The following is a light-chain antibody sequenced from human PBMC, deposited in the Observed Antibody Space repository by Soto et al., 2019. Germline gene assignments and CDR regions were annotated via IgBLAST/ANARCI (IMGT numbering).Light chain of an antibody. Sequence: EFVLTQSPCTLSLSPGERATLSCRASQTISSTYFAWYQQRPGQPPRLLIYGASSRAAGIPDRFSGSGSGTDFTLTISRLEPEDFAVYYCQKYGSSPSWTFGQGTKVEIK. CDR2: GAS. J-gene: IGKJ1*01. CDR1: QTISSTY. CDR3: QKYGSSPSWT. V-gene: IGKV3-20*01.